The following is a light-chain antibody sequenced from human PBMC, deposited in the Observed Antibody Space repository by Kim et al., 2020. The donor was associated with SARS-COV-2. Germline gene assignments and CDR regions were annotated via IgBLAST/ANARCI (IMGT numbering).Light chain of an antibody. CDR2: DAS. Sequence: EIVLTQSPATLSLSPGERATFSCRASQSVSSHLAWYQQKSGQAPRLLIYDASNRATGIPARFSGSGSGTDFTLTISSLEPEDFAVYYCQQRSNWLTFGGGTKLEI. V-gene: IGKV3-11*01. J-gene: IGKJ4*01. CDR1: QSVSSH. CDR3: QQRSNWLT.